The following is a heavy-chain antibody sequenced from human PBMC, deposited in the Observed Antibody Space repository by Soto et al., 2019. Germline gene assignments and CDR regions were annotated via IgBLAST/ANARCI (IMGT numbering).Heavy chain of an antibody. D-gene: IGHD2-2*01. Sequence: QVQLVESGGGVVQPGRSLRLSCAASRFSFSSYGMHWVRQAPGKGLEWVAVISNDGSNKYYADSVKGRFTISRDNSDNTLYLQMSSLRTEDTAVYYCASELIRVVPPANDGFDIWGQGTMVTVSS. CDR3: ASELIRVVPPANDGFDI. CDR1: RFSFSSYG. J-gene: IGHJ3*02. CDR2: ISNDGSNK. V-gene: IGHV3-30*03.